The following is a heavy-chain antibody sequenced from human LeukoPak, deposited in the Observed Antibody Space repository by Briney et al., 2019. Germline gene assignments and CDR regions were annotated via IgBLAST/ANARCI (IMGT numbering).Heavy chain of an antibody. Sequence: SVKVSCKASGGTFSSYAISWVRQAPGQGLEWMGGIIHSFGTANYAQKFQGRVTITADESTSTAYMELSSLRSEDTAVYYCARGPSYGDSTPDYWGQGTLVTVSS. V-gene: IGHV1-69*13. J-gene: IGHJ4*02. D-gene: IGHD4-17*01. CDR1: GGTFSSYA. CDR3: ARGPSYGDSTPDY. CDR2: IIHSFGTA.